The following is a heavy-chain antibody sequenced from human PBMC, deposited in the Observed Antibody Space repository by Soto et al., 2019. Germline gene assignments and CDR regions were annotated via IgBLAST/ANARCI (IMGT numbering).Heavy chain of an antibody. Sequence: EVQLVESGGGLVQPGGSLRLSCAASGFTCSRYWMSWVRHAPGKGLEWVANIKQDGREKDYLDSVKSRFTISRDNAKNSLCLQMNSLRAEDTAVYYCARCSGGSCYSSGWFDPWGQGTLVTVSS. CDR3: ARCSGGSCYSSGWFDP. CDR2: IKQDGREK. J-gene: IGHJ5*02. D-gene: IGHD2-15*01. V-gene: IGHV3-7*01. CDR1: GFTCSRYW.